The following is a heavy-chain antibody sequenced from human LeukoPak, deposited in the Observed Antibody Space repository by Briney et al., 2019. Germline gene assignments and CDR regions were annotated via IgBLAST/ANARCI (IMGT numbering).Heavy chain of an antibody. V-gene: IGHV3-30*01. CDR2: ISYDGSNK. CDR3: ARDIVGASGDYFDY. Sequence: PGGSLRLSCAASGFTFSSYAMHWVRQAPGKGLEWVAVISYDGSNKYYADSVKGRFTISRDNSKNTLYLQMNSLRAEDTAVYYCARDIVGASGDYFDYWGQGTLVTVSS. CDR1: GFTFSSYA. D-gene: IGHD1-26*01. J-gene: IGHJ4*02.